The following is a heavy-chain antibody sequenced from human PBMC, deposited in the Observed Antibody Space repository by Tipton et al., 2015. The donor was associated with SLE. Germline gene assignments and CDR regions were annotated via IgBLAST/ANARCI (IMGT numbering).Heavy chain of an antibody. CDR3: AVRYGSGSYGY. CDR1: GFTFSSYS. CDR2: ISSSSSYI. V-gene: IGHV3-21*04. J-gene: IGHJ4*02. Sequence: SLRLSCAASGFTFSSYSMNWVRQAPGKGLEWVSSISSSSSYIYYADSVKGRFIISRDNSKNTLYLQMNSLRAEDTAVYYCAVRYGSGSYGYWGQGTLVTVSS. D-gene: IGHD3-10*01.